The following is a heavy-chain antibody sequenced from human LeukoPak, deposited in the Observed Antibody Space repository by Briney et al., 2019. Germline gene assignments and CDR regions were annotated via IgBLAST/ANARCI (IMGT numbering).Heavy chain of an antibody. CDR1: GYTFTSYY. D-gene: IGHD3-10*01. J-gene: IGHJ6*02. Sequence: ASVKVSCKASGYTFTSYYMHWVRQAPGQGLEWMGIINPSGGNTGYAQKFQGRVTMTRNTSISTAYMELSSLRSEDTAVYYCASVRFPYGMDVWGQGTTVTVSS. CDR3: ASVRFPYGMDV. V-gene: IGHV1-46*01. CDR2: INPSGGNT.